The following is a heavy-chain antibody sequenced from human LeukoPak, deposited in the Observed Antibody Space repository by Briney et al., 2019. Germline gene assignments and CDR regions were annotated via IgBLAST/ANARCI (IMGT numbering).Heavy chain of an antibody. J-gene: IGHJ4*02. D-gene: IGHD3-22*01. CDR1: GGSISSYY. CDR3: ARVGEDYYDSSGYFLDY. CDR2: IYYSGST. V-gene: IGHV4-59*01. Sequence: SETLSLTCTVSGGSISSYYWSWIRQPPGKGLEWIGYIYYSGSTNYNPSLKSRVTISVDTSKNQFSLKLSSVTAADTAVYYCARVGEDYYDSSGYFLDYWGQGTLVTVSS.